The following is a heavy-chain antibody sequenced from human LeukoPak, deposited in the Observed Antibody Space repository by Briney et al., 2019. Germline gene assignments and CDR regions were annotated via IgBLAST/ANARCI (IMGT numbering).Heavy chain of an antibody. D-gene: IGHD6-13*01. J-gene: IGHJ3*02. CDR3: ARVGRSIAAAGFGAFDI. CDR2: ISSSGSTI. CDR1: GFTFSDYY. Sequence: GGSLRLSCAASGFTFSDYYMSWIRQAPGKGLEWVSYISSSGSTIFCADSVKGRFTISRDNAKNSLYLQMNSLRAEDTAVYYCARVGRSIAAAGFGAFDIWGQGTMVTVSS. V-gene: IGHV3-11*01.